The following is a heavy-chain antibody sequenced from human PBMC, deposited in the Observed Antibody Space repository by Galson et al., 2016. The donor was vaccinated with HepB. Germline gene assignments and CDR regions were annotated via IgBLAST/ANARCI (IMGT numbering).Heavy chain of an antibody. J-gene: IGHJ4*02. CDR1: GFTFGSYA. CDR2: ISGSGGIT. V-gene: IGHV3-23*01. Sequence: SLRLSCAASGFTFGSYAMAWVRQAPGKGLEWVSGISGSGGITSYADSVKRRFTISRDNSKNTLYLQMKSLRAEDTAVYYCAEDVGGYGSGCLMWGQGTLVTVSS. D-gene: IGHD6-19*01. CDR3: AEDVGGYGSGCLM.